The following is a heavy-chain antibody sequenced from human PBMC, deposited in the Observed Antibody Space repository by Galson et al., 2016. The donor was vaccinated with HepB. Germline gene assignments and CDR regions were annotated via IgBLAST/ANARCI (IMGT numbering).Heavy chain of an antibody. Sequence: SETLSLTCAVSGGSISSTHWWSWVRQPPGKGLEWIGEIYHSGSTNYNPSLKCRVTISVDKSKTQFSLKLSSVTAADTAVYFCAKDRCSVGNCHYDCWGQGTLVSVSS. D-gene: IGHD2-15*01. CDR1: GGSISSTHW. V-gene: IGHV4-4*02. J-gene: IGHJ4*02. CDR2: IYHSGST. CDR3: AKDRCSVGNCHYDC.